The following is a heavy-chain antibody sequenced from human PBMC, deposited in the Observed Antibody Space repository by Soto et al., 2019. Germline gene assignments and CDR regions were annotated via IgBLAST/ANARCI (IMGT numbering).Heavy chain of an antibody. CDR1: GFTFSSYG. CDR2: ISYDGSNK. Sequence: QVQLVESGGGVVQPGRSLRLSCAASGFTFSSYGMHWVRQAPGKGLEWVAVISYDGSNKYYADSVKGRFTISRDNSKNTLYLQMNSLRAEDTAVYYCAKADASDIWGQGTMVTVSS. J-gene: IGHJ3*02. V-gene: IGHV3-30*18. CDR3: AKADASDI.